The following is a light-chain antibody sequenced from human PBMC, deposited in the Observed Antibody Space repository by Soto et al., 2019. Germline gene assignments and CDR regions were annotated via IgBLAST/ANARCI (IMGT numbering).Light chain of an antibody. CDR3: QQSNSSPLS. CDR1: QSIGAS. J-gene: IGKJ4*01. V-gene: IGKV1-5*03. Sequence: DIQMTQSPSTLYASVGDRVTITCRASQSIGASLAWFQQKPGKAPNLLIHKASSLESGVPSRFSGSGSGTEFTLTISPLQPDDFATYYCQQSNSSPLSFGGGTKVEIK. CDR2: KAS.